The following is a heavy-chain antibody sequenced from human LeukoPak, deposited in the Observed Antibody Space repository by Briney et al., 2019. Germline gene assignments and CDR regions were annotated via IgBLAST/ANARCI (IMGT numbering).Heavy chain of an antibody. V-gene: IGHV3-7*01. CDR1: GFTFSSYW. CDR3: VRGHYYDSGGLYYYSYMDV. CDR2: IKQDGSEK. Sequence: GGSLRLSCAASGFTFSSYWMSWVRQAPGKGLEWVANIKQDGSEKYYVDSVKGRFTISRDNAKNSLYLQMNSLRAEDTAVYYCVRGHYYDSGGLYYYSYMDVWGKGTTVTVSS. D-gene: IGHD3-22*01. J-gene: IGHJ6*03.